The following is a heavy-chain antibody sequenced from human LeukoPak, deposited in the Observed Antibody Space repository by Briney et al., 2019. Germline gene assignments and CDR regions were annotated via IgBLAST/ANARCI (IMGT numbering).Heavy chain of an antibody. D-gene: IGHD6-13*01. CDR2: IKQDGSET. CDR1: GFTFSNYW. V-gene: IGHV3-7*05. Sequence: GGSLRLSCAASGFTFSNYWMSWVRQTPEKGLEWVANIKQDGSETVYVDSVKGRFTISRDNAQSSLYLQMNSLRAEDTAVYYCARDPYSSSWSYGMDVWGQGTTVTVSS. J-gene: IGHJ6*02. CDR3: ARDPYSSSWSYGMDV.